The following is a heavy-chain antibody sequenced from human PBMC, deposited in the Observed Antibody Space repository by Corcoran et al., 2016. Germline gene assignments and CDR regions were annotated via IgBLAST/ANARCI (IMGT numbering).Heavy chain of an antibody. D-gene: IGHD6-6*01. CDR2: INHSGST. CDR1: GGSFSGYY. V-gene: IGHV4-34*01. CDR3: ARDRRSSSPWDYYYGMDV. Sequence: QVQLQQWGAGLLKPSETLSLTCAVYGGSFSGYYWSWIRQPPGKGLEWIGEINHSGSTNYNPSLKSRVTISVDTSKNQFSLKLSSVTAADTAVYDCARDRRSSSPWDYYYGMDVWGQGTTVTVSS. J-gene: IGHJ6*02.